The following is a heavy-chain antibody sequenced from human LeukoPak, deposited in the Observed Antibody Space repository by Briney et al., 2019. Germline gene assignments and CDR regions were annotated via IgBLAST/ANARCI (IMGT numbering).Heavy chain of an antibody. CDR3: ARGWMLPYFDY. CDR2: INHSGST. CDR1: GGSFSGYY. V-gene: IGHV4-34*01. D-gene: IGHD1-1*01. Sequence: SETLSLTCAVYGGSFSGYYWSWIRQPPGKGLEWIGEINHSGSTNYNPSLKSRVTISVDTSKNQFSLKLSSVTAADTAVYYCARGWMLPYFDYWGQGTLVTVSS. J-gene: IGHJ4*02.